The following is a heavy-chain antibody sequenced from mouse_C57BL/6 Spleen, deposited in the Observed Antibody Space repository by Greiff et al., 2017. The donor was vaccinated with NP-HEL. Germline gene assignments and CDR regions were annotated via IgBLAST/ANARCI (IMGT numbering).Heavy chain of an antibody. D-gene: IGHD1-1*01. Sequence: QVQLQQPGTELVTPVSSLPLSFPASVSTFPPSWMHWVTPRPGQGLEWIGNINPSPVASPYNEKFKSKATLTVDKSSSTAYMQLSSLTSEDSAVYYCARASTVVATKAMDYWGQGTSVTVSS. J-gene: IGHJ4*01. CDR1: VSTFPPSW. CDR3: ARASTVVATKAMDY. CDR2: INPSPVAS. V-gene: IGHV1-53*01.